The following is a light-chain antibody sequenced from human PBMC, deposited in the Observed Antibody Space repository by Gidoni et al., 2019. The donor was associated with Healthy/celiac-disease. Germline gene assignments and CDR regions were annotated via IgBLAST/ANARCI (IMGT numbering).Light chain of an antibody. CDR3: QQRSNWPPIFT. V-gene: IGKV3-11*01. CDR1: QSVSSY. J-gene: IGKJ3*01. Sequence: EIVLTQSPATLYLSPRVRATLSCRASQSVSSYLAWYQQQPGQAPRLLIYDASNRATGIPARFSGSGSGTDFTLTISSLEPEDFAVYYCQQRSNWPPIFTFGPGTKVDIK. CDR2: DAS.